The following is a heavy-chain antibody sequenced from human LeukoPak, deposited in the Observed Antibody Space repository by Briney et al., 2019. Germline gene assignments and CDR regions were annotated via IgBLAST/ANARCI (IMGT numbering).Heavy chain of an antibody. CDR3: ARALTYYYGSGSSNY. Sequence: GGSLRLSCAASGFTFSSYAMHWVRQAPGKGLEWVAVISYDGSNKYYADSVKGRFTISRDNSKNTLYLQMNSLRAEDTAVYYCARALTYYYGSGSSNYWGQRTLATVSS. D-gene: IGHD3-10*01. V-gene: IGHV3-30-3*01. J-gene: IGHJ4*02. CDR2: ISYDGSNK. CDR1: GFTFSSYA.